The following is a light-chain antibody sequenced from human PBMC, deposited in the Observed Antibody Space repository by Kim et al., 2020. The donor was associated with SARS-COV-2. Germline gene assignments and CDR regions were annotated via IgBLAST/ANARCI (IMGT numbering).Light chain of an antibody. Sequence: KGTISCSESNSNIGSNYVSWYRQLPGTAPKIVIYDNNKRPSGIPDRFSGSKSGTSATLVITGLQTGDEADYYCGTWDDGLSDYWVFGGGTQLTVL. CDR2: DNN. V-gene: IGLV1-51*01. CDR1: NSNIGSNY. CDR3: GTWDDGLSDYWV. J-gene: IGLJ3*02.